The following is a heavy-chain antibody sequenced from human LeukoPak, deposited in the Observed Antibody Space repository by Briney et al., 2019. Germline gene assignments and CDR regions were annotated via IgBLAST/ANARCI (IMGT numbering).Heavy chain of an antibody. J-gene: IGHJ4*02. V-gene: IGHV3-9*01. CDR3: ARASGSGYLLDY. D-gene: IGHD3-22*01. CDR1: GFTFDDYA. CDR2: ISWNSGTI. Sequence: HPGGSLRLSCTASGFTFDDYAMHWVRQPPGKGLEWVSGISWNSGTIGYADSVKGRFSISRDNSKNTLYLQMNSLRAEDTAVYYCARASGSGYLLDYWGQGTLITVSS.